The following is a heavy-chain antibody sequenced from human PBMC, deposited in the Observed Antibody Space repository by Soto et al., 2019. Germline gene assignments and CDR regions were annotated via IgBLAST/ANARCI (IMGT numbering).Heavy chain of an antibody. J-gene: IGHJ4*01. D-gene: IGHD1-26*01. CDR1: VITLGLYT. CDR3: EKRKNSGTYRFYFDH. CDR2: ISASGGST. Sequence: LMLSRAASVITLGLYTMCWVLQFPGMGPERVSGISASGGSTSYADSVKGRFTISRDNSKNTLYLQMKSLREDDTAVYQCEKRKNSGTYRFYFDHCVQVAMVSVPS. V-gene: IGHV3-23*01.